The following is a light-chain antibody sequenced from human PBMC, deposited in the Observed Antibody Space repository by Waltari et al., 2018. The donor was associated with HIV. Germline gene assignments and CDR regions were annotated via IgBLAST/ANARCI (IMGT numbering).Light chain of an antibody. J-gene: IGLJ2*01. CDR2: EVR. V-gene: IGLV2-14*03. CDR1: RSDIGGYDY. Sequence: QSALTQPAYVTGSPGQSLTIPCTGTRSDIGGYDYVYWYKQHPGNAPKLMIYEVRNRPPWASTRFSGSKSDNAASLTISGLQAEDEADYYCSSYTNTGTLVFGGGTKVTVL. CDR3: SSYTNTGTLV.